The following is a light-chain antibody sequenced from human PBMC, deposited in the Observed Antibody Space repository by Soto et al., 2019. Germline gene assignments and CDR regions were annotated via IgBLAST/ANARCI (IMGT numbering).Light chain of an antibody. J-gene: IGKJ5*01. CDR1: ESVSRN. V-gene: IGKV3-11*01. Sequence: EVVMTQSPATLSVSPGETATLSCRASESVSRNLAWYQQKPGQAPSILIYDESRRATGIPARLSGSGSGTDLNLTISRLEPEDFAVYYCHKRYDWPITFGQGTRLEIK. CDR3: HKRYDWPIT. CDR2: DES.